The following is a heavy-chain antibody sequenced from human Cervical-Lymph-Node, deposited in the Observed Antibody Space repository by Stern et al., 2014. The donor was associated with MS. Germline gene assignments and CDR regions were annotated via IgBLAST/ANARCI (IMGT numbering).Heavy chain of an antibody. D-gene: IGHD2-15*01. J-gene: IGHJ4*02. CDR3: AKDSLRYCSGGSCYGPFDY. CDR1: GFTFSSYG. CDR2: ISYDGSNK. V-gene: IGHV3-30*18. Sequence: QDQLVQSGGGVVQPGRSLRLSCAASGFTFSSYGMHWVRQAPGKGLEWVAVISYDGSNKYYADSVKGRFTSSRDNSKNTLYLQMNSLRAEDTAVYYCAKDSLRYCSGGSCYGPFDYWGQGTLVTVSS.